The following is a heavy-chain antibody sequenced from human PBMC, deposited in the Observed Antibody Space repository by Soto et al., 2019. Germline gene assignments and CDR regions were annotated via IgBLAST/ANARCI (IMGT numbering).Heavy chain of an antibody. Sequence: EVQLLESGGGLVQPGESLRLSCAASGFTLSRYAMTWVRQAPGKGLEWVSSLYSGGDTFYSESVKGRFTISRDDSKNTLYLQMNSLRAEDTAVYYCAKFLPHQLGGYYFDYWGQGTLVTVSS. J-gene: IGHJ4*02. CDR1: GFTLSRYA. D-gene: IGHD6-6*01. CDR2: SLYSGGDT. CDR3: AKFLPHQLGGYYFDY. V-gene: IGHV3-23*01.